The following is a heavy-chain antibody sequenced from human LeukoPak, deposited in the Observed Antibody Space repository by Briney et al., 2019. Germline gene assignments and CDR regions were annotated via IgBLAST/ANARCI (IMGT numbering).Heavy chain of an antibody. J-gene: IGHJ4*02. D-gene: IGHD6-19*01. CDR3: ARAVAGTDELDS. CDR1: GFSFSTYD. V-gene: IGHV3-13*01. CDR2: IGSGGDT. Sequence: PGGSLRLSCAGSGFSFSTYDMLWVRQAPGKGLEWVSAIGSGGDTYYAGSVKGRFTISRESANNSFYLQMNSLNAGDTAVYFCARAVAGTDELDSWGQGTLVTVSS.